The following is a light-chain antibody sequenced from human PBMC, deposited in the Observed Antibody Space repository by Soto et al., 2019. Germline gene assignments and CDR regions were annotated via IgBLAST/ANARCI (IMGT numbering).Light chain of an antibody. CDR3: PPYGCPTPT. J-gene: IGKJ1*01. CDR2: GAS. V-gene: IGKV3-20*01. CDR1: QSVSSSY. Sequence: EIVLTQSPGTLSLSPGERATLSCRASQSVSSSYLAWYRQKPGQAPRLLIYGASSRATGIPDRFSGSGSGNNFTPTHSRPEPEGFGGDFCPPYGCPTPTFGPRTKVEIK.